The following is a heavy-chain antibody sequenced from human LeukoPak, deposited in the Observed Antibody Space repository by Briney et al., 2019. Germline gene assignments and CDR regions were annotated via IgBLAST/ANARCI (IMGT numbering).Heavy chain of an antibody. CDR3: ARQNSSSSTFDY. J-gene: IGHJ4*02. CDR1: GFSFRSYG. Sequence: PGGSLRLSCAASGFSFRSYGLHWVRQAPGKGLEWVSYISSSGSTIYYADSVKGRFTISRDNAKNSLYLQINSLRAEDTAVYYCARQNSSSSTFDYWGQGTLVTVSS. D-gene: IGHD6-6*01. V-gene: IGHV3-48*04. CDR2: ISSSGSTI.